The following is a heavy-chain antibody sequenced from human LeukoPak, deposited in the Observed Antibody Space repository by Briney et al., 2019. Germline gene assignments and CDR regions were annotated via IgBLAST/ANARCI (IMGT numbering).Heavy chain of an antibody. V-gene: IGHV1-8*01. CDR2: MNPNSGDT. CDR1: GYTFTNYD. CDR3: ARAGFSDAFDI. J-gene: IGHJ3*02. Sequence: ASVKVSCKASGYTFTNYDINWVRQATGQGLEWMGWMNPNSGDTGYAQKFQGRVTMTRNTSISTAYMDLSSLRSEDTAVYYCARAGFSDAFDIWGQGTMVTVSS. D-gene: IGHD6-25*01.